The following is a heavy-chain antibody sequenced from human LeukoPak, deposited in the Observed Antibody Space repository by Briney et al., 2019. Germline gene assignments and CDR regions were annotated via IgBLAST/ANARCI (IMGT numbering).Heavy chain of an antibody. Sequence: SETLSLTCTVSGDSISSYYWSWIRQPPGKGLEWIGYIYSSGGTNYNPSLKSRVTISVDTSKNQFSLKLSSVTAADTAVYYCARGRKYFQHWGQGTLVTVSS. CDR3: ARGRKYFQH. J-gene: IGHJ1*01. V-gene: IGHV4-59*01. CDR1: GDSISSYY. CDR2: IYSSGGT.